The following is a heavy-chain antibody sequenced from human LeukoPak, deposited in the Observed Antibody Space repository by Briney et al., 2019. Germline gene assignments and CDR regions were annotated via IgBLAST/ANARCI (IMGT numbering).Heavy chain of an antibody. V-gene: IGHV3-30*02. CDR1: GFTFSSYG. D-gene: IGHD6-19*01. CDR2: IRYDGSNK. Sequence: GGSLRLSCAASGFTFSSYGMHWVRQAPGKGLEWVAFIRYDGSNKYYADSVKGRFTISRDNSKNTLYLQMNSLRAEDTAVYYCARDLYISGWYRGPNWFDPWGQGTLVTVSS. CDR3: ARDLYISGWYRGPNWFDP. J-gene: IGHJ5*02.